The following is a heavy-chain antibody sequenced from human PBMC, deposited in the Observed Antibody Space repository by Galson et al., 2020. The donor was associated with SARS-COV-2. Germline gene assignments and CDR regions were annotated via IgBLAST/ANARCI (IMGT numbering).Heavy chain of an antibody. J-gene: IGHJ4*02. V-gene: IGHV3-30*01. CDR2: TSYDIRNK. Sequence: GASLRLSCAASGFTFSTYAMHWVRQAPGKGLEWVAVTSYDIRNKYYADSVKGRFTISRDNSKNTLYLQMNSLSAEDTAVYYCARQGSLGRYTNPLFDYWGQGTLVTVSS. CDR1: GFTFSTYA. D-gene: IGHD1-1*01. CDR3: ARQGSLGRYTNPLFDY.